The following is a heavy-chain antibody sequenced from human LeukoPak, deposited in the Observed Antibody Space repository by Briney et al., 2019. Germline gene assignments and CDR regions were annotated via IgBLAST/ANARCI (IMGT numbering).Heavy chain of an antibody. CDR1: GYTFTSYG. Sequence: ASVKVSCKASGYTFTSYGISWVRQAPGQGLEWRGWISAYNGNTNYAQKLQGRVTMTTDTSTSTAYMELRSLRSDDTAVYYCARAPGTGRGPRDFDPWGQGTLVTVSS. CDR3: ARAPGTGRGPRDFDP. V-gene: IGHV1-18*01. D-gene: IGHD3-10*01. J-gene: IGHJ5*02. CDR2: ISAYNGNT.